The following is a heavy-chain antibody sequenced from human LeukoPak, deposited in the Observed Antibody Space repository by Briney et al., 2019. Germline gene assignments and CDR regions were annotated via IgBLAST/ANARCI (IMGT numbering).Heavy chain of an antibody. D-gene: IGHD2-2*01. J-gene: IGHJ5*02. V-gene: IGHV4-34*01. CDR1: GGSFSGYY. CDR3: AREGYQLLHSRLGFWFDP. CDR2: INHSGST. Sequence: SETLSLTCAVYGGSFSGYYWSWIRQPPGKGLEWIGEINHSGSTNYNPSLKSRVTISVDTSKNQFSLKLSSVTAADTAVYYCAREGYQLLHSRLGFWFDPWGQGTLVTVFS.